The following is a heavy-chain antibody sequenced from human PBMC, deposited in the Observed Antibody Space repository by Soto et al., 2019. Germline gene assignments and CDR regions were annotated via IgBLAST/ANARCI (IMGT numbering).Heavy chain of an antibody. V-gene: IGHV1-18*01. J-gene: IGHJ4*02. CDR1: GYTFTDYG. CDR3: ARDNEGGYSAASPFDY. D-gene: IGHD5-18*01. CDR2: ISTYNGDT. Sequence: QVQLVQSGGEVKKPGASVKVSCKASGYTFTDYGISWLRQAPGQGPEWMAWISTYNGDTKYAQKGQGRVTMTTDTSTNTAYMELRSLRFDDTAVYYCARDNEGGYSAASPFDYWGQGTLVTVSS.